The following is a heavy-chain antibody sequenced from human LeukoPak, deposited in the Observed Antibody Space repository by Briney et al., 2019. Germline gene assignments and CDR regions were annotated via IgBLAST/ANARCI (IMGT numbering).Heavy chain of an antibody. Sequence: SSVKVSFKASGGTFSSYAISWVRQAPGQGLEWMGRIIPIFGTAKYAQKLQSRITITTDESTSTDYMELSSLRSEDTAVYYCARDPIGSSSSRGYYYYMDVWGKGTTVTVSS. D-gene: IGHD6-6*01. CDR1: GGTFSSYA. CDR3: ARDPIGSSSSRGYYYYMDV. V-gene: IGHV1-69*05. J-gene: IGHJ6*03. CDR2: IIPIFGTA.